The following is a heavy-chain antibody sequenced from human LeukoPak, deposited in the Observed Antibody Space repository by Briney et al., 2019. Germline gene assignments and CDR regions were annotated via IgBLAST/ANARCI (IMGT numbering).Heavy chain of an antibody. CDR3: ARVRDYYDSSGYFTYLDYYYYMDV. D-gene: IGHD3-22*01. V-gene: IGHV4-59*01. CDR1: GGSISSYY. J-gene: IGHJ6*03. Sequence: KPSETLSLTCTVSGGSISSYYWSWIRQPPGKGLEWIGYIYYSGSTDYNPSLKSRVTISVDTSKNQFSLKLSSVTAADTAVYYCARVRDYYDSSGYFTYLDYYYYMDVWGKGTTVTVSS. CDR2: IYYSGST.